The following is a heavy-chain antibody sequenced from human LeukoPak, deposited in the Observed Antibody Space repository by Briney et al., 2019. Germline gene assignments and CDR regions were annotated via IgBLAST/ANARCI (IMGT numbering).Heavy chain of an antibody. J-gene: IGHJ4*02. Sequence: SETLSLTCTVSGGSISSGGYYWSWIRQHPGKGLEWIGSIYYSGSTYYNPSLKSRVTISVDTSKNQFSLKLSSVTAADTAVYYCARVLGTGDFWSGYPTMVDYWGQGTLVTVSS. V-gene: IGHV4-31*03. CDR3: ARVLGTGDFWSGYPTMVDY. CDR2: IYYSGST. D-gene: IGHD3-3*01. CDR1: GGSISSGGYY.